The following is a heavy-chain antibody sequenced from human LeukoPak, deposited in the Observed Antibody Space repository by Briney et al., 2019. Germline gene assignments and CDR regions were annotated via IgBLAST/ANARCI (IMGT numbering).Heavy chain of an antibody. J-gene: IGHJ4*02. CDR2: IIPIFGTA. CDR3: ARVYCGGDCYPFFDY. D-gene: IGHD2-21*02. V-gene: IGHV1-69*05. CDR1: GGTFSSYA. Sequence: SVKVSCKASGGTFSSYAISWVRQAPGQGLEWMGRIIPIFGTANYAQKFQGRVTITTDESTSTAYMELSSLRSEDTAVYYCARVYCGGDCYPFFDYWGQGTLVTVSS.